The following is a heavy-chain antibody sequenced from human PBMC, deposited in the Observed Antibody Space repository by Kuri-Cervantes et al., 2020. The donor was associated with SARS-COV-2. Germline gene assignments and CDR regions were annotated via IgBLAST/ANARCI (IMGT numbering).Heavy chain of an antibody. J-gene: IGHJ6*02. CDR1: GFTFSSYA. CDR3: ARAFVVVVAAWRTGMDV. D-gene: IGHD2-15*01. Sequence: GGSLRLSCAASGFTFSSYAMHWVRQAPGKGLEWVAVISYDGSNKYYADSVKGRFTISSDNSKNTLYLQMNSLRAEDTAVYYCARAFVVVVAAWRTGMDVWGQGTTVTVSS. V-gene: IGHV3-30-3*01. CDR2: ISYDGSNK.